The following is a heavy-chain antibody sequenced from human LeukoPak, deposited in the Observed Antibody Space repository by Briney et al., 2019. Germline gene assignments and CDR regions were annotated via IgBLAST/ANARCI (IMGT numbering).Heavy chain of an antibody. CDR1: GGSISGGNYY. V-gene: IGHV4-61*02. D-gene: IGHD2-15*01. CDR3: ARVSTLDGIVLDS. J-gene: IGHJ4*02. CDR2: VYTSGRT. Sequence: SETLSLTCTVSGGSISGGNYYWSWIRQPAGKGLYWIGRVYTSGRTNYNPSLRNRVSMSLDASKNQFSLTLNSVTAADTAVYYCARVSTLDGIVLDSWGQGILVTVSP.